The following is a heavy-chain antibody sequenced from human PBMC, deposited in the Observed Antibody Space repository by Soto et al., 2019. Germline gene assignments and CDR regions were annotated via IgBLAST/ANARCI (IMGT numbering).Heavy chain of an antibody. CDR3: AKDGGVMITFGGVIGASF. D-gene: IGHD3-16*02. CDR1: GFSFSSYA. V-gene: IGHV3-23*01. J-gene: IGHJ4*02. CDR2: ISGSGGST. Sequence: EVQLLESWGGLVQPGGSLRLSCAASGFSFSSYAMSWVRQAPGKGLEWVSAISGSGGSTYYADSVKGRFTISRDNSKNTLYLQMNSLRAEDTAVYYCAKDGGVMITFGGVIGASFWGQGTLVTVSS.